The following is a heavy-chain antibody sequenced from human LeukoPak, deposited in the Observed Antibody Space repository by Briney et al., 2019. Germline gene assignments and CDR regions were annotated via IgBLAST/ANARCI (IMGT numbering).Heavy chain of an antibody. V-gene: IGHV4-34*01. CDR2: INHSGST. D-gene: IGHD6-13*01. CDR3: ARDPVYSSSWDFDC. Sequence: SETLSLTCAVYGGSFSGYYWSWIRQPPGKGLEWIGEINHSGSTNYNPSPKSRVTMSIDTSKNQFSLNLNSVTAADTAVYYCARDPVYSSSWDFDCWGQGTLVTVSS. J-gene: IGHJ4*02. CDR1: GGSFSGYY.